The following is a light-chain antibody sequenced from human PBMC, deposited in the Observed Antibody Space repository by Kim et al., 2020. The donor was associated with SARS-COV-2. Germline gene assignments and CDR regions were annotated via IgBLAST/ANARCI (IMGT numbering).Light chain of an antibody. V-gene: IGLV2-23*02. Sequence: QSALTQPASVSGSPGQSITISCTGTRSDVGSYNLVSWYQQHPGKAPKLMLYEVTERPSGVSSRFSGSKSGNTAYLTISGLQAEDEADYYCCSYAGPSNYVFAAGTKLTVL. CDR3: CSYAGPSNYV. J-gene: IGLJ1*01. CDR2: EVT. CDR1: RSDVGSYNL.